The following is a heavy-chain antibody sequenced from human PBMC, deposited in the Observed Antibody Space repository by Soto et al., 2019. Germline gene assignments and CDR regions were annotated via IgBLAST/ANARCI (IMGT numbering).Heavy chain of an antibody. CDR1: VFTVSSYG. D-gene: IGHD2-2*01. V-gene: IGHV3-33*01. Sequence: GALRVSCAASVFTVSSYGMHWVRQAPGKGLEWVAVIWYDGSNKYYADSVKGRFTISRDNSKNTLYLQMNSLRAEDTAVYYCASGLPEWRSSTSVADYYYGMDVWGQGTTVTVSS. J-gene: IGHJ6*02. CDR2: IWYDGSNK. CDR3: ASGLPEWRSSTSVADYYYGMDV.